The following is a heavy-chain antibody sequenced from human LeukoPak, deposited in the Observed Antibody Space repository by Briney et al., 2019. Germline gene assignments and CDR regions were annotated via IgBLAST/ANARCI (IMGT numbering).Heavy chain of an antibody. Sequence: PSETLSLTCSVSGGSISSYYWSWIRQPPGKGLEWIGYIYYSGSTNYNPSLKSRVTISVDTSKNQFSLKLSSVTAADTAVYYCARDDDSSGYYGSRRYFQHWGQGTLVTVSS. D-gene: IGHD3-22*01. V-gene: IGHV4-59*01. CDR2: IYYSGST. J-gene: IGHJ1*01. CDR1: GGSISSYY. CDR3: ARDDDSSGYYGSRRYFQH.